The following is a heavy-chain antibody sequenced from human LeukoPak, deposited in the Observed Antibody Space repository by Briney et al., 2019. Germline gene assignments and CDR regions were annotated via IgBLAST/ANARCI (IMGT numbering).Heavy chain of an antibody. J-gene: IGHJ4*02. CDR3: ARTQTGALFDS. CDR1: GFDFSSFT. D-gene: IGHD1-14*01. Sequence: PGGSLRLFCAASGFDFSSFTMTWVRHSPRKGLQWVSGISGSGSSTYYADSVKGRFTISRDNSKNTLYLQMDSLRAEDTALYYCARTQTGALFDSWGQGTLVTVSS. V-gene: IGHV3-23*01. CDR2: ISGSGSST.